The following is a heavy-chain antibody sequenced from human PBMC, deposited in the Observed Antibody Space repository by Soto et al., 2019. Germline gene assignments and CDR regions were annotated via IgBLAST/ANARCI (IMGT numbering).Heavy chain of an antibody. D-gene: IGHD1-26*01. Sequence: AGGAPRLSCAASGFTLRSYSINWVRPAPGKGLEWVSYISSSSSTIYYADSVKGRFTISRDNAKNSLYLQMNSLRAEDTAVYYCARDQHKWDPDAFDIWGQGTTVTVSS. CDR1: GFTLRSYS. J-gene: IGHJ3*02. CDR3: ARDQHKWDPDAFDI. V-gene: IGHV3-48*01. CDR2: ISSSSSTI.